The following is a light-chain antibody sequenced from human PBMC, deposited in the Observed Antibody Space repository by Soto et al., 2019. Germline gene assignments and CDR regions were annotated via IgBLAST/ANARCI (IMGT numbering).Light chain of an antibody. J-gene: IGLJ2*01. CDR3: GKWDSSLSAVV. CDR2: DNH. CDR1: SSNIGINT. Sequence: QSVLTQPPSASGTPGQRVTFSCSGSSSNIGINTVNWYRQLPGTAPQLLISDNHRRPSGVPDRFSGSKSGTSATLGITGLQTGDEADYYCGKWDSSLSAVVFGGGTQLTVL. V-gene: IGLV1-44*01.